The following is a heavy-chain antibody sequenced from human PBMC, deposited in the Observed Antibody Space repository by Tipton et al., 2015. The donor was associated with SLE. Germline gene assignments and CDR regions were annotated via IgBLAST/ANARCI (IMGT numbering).Heavy chain of an antibody. D-gene: IGHD2-15*01. Sequence: TLSLTCAVYGGSFSGYYWSWIRQPPGKGLEWIGEIKHSGRTNYNPSLKSRVTISVDTSKNQFSLKLSSVTAADTAVYYCARGSGLGDIVVVVAATRSAFDIWGQGTMVTVSS. V-gene: IGHV4-34*01. CDR2: IKHSGRT. CDR1: GGSFSGYY. CDR3: ARGSGLGDIVVVVAATRSAFDI. J-gene: IGHJ3*02.